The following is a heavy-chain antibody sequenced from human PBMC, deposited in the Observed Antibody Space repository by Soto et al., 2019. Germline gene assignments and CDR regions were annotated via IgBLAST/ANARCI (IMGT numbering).Heavy chain of an antibody. CDR1: GGTFSSYA. Sequence: QVQLVQSGAEVKKPGSSVKVSCKASGGTFSSYAISWVRQAPGHGLECMGGIIPIFGTANYAQKFQGRVTITADESTSTAYMELSSLRSEDTAVDYCAETTPGGWLQLGWGQGTLVTVSS. CDR3: AETTPGGWLQLG. V-gene: IGHV1-69*12. CDR2: IIPIFGTA. J-gene: IGHJ4*02. D-gene: IGHD5-12*01.